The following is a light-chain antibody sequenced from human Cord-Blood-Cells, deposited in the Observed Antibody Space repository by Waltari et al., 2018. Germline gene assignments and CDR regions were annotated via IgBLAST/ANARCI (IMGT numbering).Light chain of an antibody. Sequence: EIVLTQSPGTLSLSPGERATLSCRASQSVSSSYLAWYQQKPGQDPRLLIYGASSRATGIPDRFSGSGSGTDFTLTISRLEPEDFAVYYCQQYGSSRVTFGGGTKVEIK. V-gene: IGKV3-20*01. CDR3: QQYGSSRVT. J-gene: IGKJ4*01. CDR1: QSVSSSY. CDR2: GAS.